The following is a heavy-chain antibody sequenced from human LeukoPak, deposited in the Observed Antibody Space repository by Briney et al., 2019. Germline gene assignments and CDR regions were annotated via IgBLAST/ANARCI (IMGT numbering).Heavy chain of an antibody. CDR1: GYSISSGYY. D-gene: IGHD6-19*01. CDR3: ARDSLRYSSGWYGPDAFDI. J-gene: IGHJ3*02. Sequence: SETLSLTCTVSGYSISSGYYWGWIRQPPGKGLEWIGSIYHSGSTYYNPSLKSRVTISVDTSKNQFSLKLSSVTAADTAVYYCARDSLRYSSGWYGPDAFDIWGQGTMVTVSS. V-gene: IGHV4-38-2*02. CDR2: IYHSGST.